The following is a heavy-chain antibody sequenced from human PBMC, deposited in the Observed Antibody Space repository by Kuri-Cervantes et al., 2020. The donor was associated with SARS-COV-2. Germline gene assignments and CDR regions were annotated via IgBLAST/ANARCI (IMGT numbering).Heavy chain of an antibody. D-gene: IGHD3-10*01. CDR2: INPNSGGT. CDR3: ARDLWSVVRGVIARWFDP. V-gene: IGHV1-2*02. J-gene: IGHJ5*02. CDR1: GYTFTGYY. Sequence: ASVKVSCKASGYTFTGYYMHWVRQAPGQGLEWMGWINPNSGGTNYAQKFQGRVTMTRDTSISTAYMELSRLRSDDTAVYYCARDLWSVVRGVIARWFDPWGQGTLVTV.